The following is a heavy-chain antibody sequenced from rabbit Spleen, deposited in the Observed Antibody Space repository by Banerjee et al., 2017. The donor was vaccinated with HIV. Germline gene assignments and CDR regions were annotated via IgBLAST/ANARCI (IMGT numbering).Heavy chain of an antibody. D-gene: IGHD1-1*01. V-gene: IGHV1S40*01. Sequence: QSLEESGGDLVKPGASLTLTCTASGFSFTSNWICWVRQAPGKGLEWIGCIYTGSGGSTAYASWPKGRFTISKTSSTTVTLQMTSLTAADTATYFCARNYVNAFDPWGPGTLVTVS. J-gene: IGHJ2*01. CDR2: IYTGSGGST. CDR3: ARNYVNAFDP. CDR1: GFSFTSNW.